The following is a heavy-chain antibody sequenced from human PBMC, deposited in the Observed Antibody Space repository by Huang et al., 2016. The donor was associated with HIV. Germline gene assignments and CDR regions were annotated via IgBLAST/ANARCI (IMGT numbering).Heavy chain of an antibody. CDR2: IYYSGNT. CDR3: ARHGRVAGHYYNNMDV. J-gene: IGHJ6*02. D-gene: IGHD6-19*01. Sequence: LQLQESGPGLVKSSETLSLICTVSGGSISISSYYWGWLRQPPGKGPEGIGSIYYSGNTYYNPPLKSRVTISVDTSKNQFSLKVNSVTAADTAVYYCARHGRVAGHYYNNMDVWGRGTTVTVSS. V-gene: IGHV4-39*01. CDR1: GGSISISSYY.